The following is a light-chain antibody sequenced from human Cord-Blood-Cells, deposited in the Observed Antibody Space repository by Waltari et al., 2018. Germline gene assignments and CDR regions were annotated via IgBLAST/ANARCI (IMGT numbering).Light chain of an antibody. Sequence: EIVLTQSPGTLSLSPGERATLSCRASLSVSSSYLAWYQQKPGQAPGLLLYGASSRATGLPDRFSGSGSNTAFTLTISRLEPEDFAVYYCQQYGSSPLTFGGGTKVEIK. V-gene: IGKV3-20*01. CDR3: QQYGSSPLT. J-gene: IGKJ4*01. CDR1: LSVSSSY. CDR2: GAS.